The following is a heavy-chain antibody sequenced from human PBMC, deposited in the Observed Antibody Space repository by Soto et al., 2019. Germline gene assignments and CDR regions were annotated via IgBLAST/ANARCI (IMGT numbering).Heavy chain of an antibody. CDR2: IYYSGST. CDR1: GGSISSNDHY. V-gene: IGHV4-30-4*01. Sequence: TLSLTCTVSGGSISSNDHYWSWIRQPPGKGLEWIGYIYYSGSTYYNPSLKSRVTISVDMSKNQFSLKLSSVTAADTAVYFCARGYCSSSSCPADWFDPWGQGTLVTVSS. D-gene: IGHD2-2*01. J-gene: IGHJ5*02. CDR3: ARGYCSSSSCPADWFDP.